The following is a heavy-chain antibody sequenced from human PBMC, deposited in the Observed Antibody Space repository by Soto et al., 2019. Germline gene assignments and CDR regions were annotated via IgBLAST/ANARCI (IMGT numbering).Heavy chain of an antibody. D-gene: IGHD1-1*01. Sequence: QLVQSGAEVKKPGASVRVSCKTSGPTFXAYYIHWVRQAPGQGLEWMGWIDPKSGGTTYEQKFLGRVTMTRDTSINTAYMDLNRLTSDDPAVYYCARVSVDDPEWGHGTLITVSS. J-gene: IGHJ4*01. CDR2: IDPKSGGT. CDR3: ARVSVDDPE. V-gene: IGHV1-2*02. CDR1: GPTFXAYY.